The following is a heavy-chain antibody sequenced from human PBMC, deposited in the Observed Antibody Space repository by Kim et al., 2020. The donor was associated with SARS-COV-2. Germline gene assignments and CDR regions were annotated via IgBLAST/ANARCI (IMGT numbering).Heavy chain of an antibody. J-gene: IGHJ4*02. Sequence: YADSVKGRFTISRDNSKNTLYLQMNSLRAEDTAVFYCAKARGCREWTHSVYWCQQTLVTVAS. CDR3: AKARGCREWTHSVY. V-gene: IGHV3-23*01. D-gene: IGHD3-10*01.